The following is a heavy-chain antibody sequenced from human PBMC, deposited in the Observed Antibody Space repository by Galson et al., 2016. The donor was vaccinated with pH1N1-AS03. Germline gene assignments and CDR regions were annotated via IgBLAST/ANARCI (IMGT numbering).Heavy chain of an antibody. CDR1: GYTLTAYY. CDR3: ARAGIVETGMIRCGGECYSTDY. D-gene: IGHD2-21*01. J-gene: IGHJ4*02. Sequence: SVKVSCKVSGYTLTAYYIHWVRQAPGQGLEWMGLINPKTEGTYSAQKFQGRVTMTRDTSVSTAYMELTWLTSDDTAVYYCARAGIVETGMIRCGGECYSTDYWGQGTLVTVSS. V-gene: IGHV1-2*06. CDR2: INPKTEGT.